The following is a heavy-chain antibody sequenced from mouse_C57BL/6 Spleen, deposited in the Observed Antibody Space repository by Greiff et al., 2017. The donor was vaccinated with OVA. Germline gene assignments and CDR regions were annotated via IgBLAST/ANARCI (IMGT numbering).Heavy chain of an antibody. D-gene: IGHD2-1*01. J-gene: IGHJ4*01. Sequence: EVQLQQSGAELVKPGASVKLSCTASGFNIKDYYMHWVKQRTEQGLEWIGRIDPEDGETKYAPKLQGKATITAYTSSNTAYLQLSSLTSEDTAVYYCARGGIYYGNYAFYAMDYWGQGTSVTVSS. CDR3: ARGGIYYGNYAFYAMDY. CDR1: GFNIKDYY. V-gene: IGHV14-2*01. CDR2: IDPEDGET.